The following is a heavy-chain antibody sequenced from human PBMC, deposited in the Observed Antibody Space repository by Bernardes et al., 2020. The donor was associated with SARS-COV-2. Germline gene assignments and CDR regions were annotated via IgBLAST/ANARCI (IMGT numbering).Heavy chain of an antibody. Sequence: GGSLRLSCKVSGFTFNKFAMSWVRQAPGKGLEWVSGISGSGANTYYADSVKGRFTIFRDNSMNTVFLQMDSLRAEDTAIYHCAKDLTLGYAEGGFDYWGQGTRVSVSS. CDR1: GFTFNKFA. J-gene: IGHJ4*02. V-gene: IGHV3-23*01. CDR2: ISGSGANT. CDR3: AKDLTLGYAEGGFDY. D-gene: IGHD1-1*01.